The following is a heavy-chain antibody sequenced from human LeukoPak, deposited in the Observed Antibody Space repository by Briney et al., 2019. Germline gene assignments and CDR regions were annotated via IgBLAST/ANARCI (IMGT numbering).Heavy chain of an antibody. Sequence: GGSLRLSCAASGFNFRNYWMHWVRQAPGKWLVRVSRINSDGSSTSYADSVKGRFTISRDNAENTLYLQINSLRAEDTAVYYCATDEAATGRLDYWGQGTLVTDSS. V-gene: IGHV3-74*01. CDR1: GFNFRNYW. CDR3: ATDEAATGRLDY. CDR2: INSDGSST. D-gene: IGHD1-1*01. J-gene: IGHJ4*02.